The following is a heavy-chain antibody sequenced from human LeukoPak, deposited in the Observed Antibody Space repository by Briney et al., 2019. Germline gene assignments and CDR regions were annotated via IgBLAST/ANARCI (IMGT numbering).Heavy chain of an antibody. V-gene: IGHV3-23*01. J-gene: IGHJ4*02. D-gene: IGHD2-21*02. CDR2: ITHTGGGT. CDR1: GFIFSNYA. Sequence: GSLRLSCAASGFIFSNYAMSWVRQAPGKGLEWVSGITHTGGGTYYADSVKGRFTISRDNAKNSLYLQMNSLRAEDTAVYYCARSPSGVVTATPHYWGQGTLVTVSS. CDR3: ARSPSGVVTATPHY.